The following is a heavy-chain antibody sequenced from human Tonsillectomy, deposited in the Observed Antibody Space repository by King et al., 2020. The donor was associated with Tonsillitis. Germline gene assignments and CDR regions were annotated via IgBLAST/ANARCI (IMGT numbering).Heavy chain of an antibody. D-gene: IGHD6-13*01. J-gene: IGHJ4*02. CDR2: IHYDGTNE. Sequence: VQLVESGGGVVQPGGSLRLSCVASGFIFSNYGMHWVRQAPGKGLEWVTFIHYDGTNEYYADSVKGRFTISRDNSKNTLYLQMNSLRAEDTAVYYCAKDRAAGLIDSWGQGTLVTVSS. CDR1: GFIFSNYG. CDR3: AKDRAAGLIDS. V-gene: IGHV3-30*02.